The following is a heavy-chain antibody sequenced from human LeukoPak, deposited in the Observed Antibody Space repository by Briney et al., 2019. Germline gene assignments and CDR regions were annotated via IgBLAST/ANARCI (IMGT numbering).Heavy chain of an antibody. CDR1: GGSISSGNYY. CDR2: IYTSGST. CDR3: ARVTIFGVVFDP. Sequence: PSETLSLTCTVSGGSISSGNYYWSWIRQPAGKGLEGIGRIYTSGSTNYNPSLKSRVTISVDTSQNQFSLKLTSVAAADTAVYYCARVTIFGVVFDPWGQGTLVTVSS. D-gene: IGHD3-3*01. V-gene: IGHV4-61*02. J-gene: IGHJ5*02.